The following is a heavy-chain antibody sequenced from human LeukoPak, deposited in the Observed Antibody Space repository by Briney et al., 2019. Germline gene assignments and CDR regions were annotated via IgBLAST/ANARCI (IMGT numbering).Heavy chain of an antibody. Sequence: PSETLSLTCTVSGGSISSSSYYWGWIRQPPGKGLEWIGSIYYSGSTYYNPSLKSRVTISVDTSKNQFSLKLSSVTAADTAVYYCARVVAGTNYFDYWGQGTLVTVSS. CDR1: GGSISSSSYY. CDR2: IYYSGST. CDR3: ARVVAGTNYFDY. D-gene: IGHD6-19*01. J-gene: IGHJ4*02. V-gene: IGHV4-39*07.